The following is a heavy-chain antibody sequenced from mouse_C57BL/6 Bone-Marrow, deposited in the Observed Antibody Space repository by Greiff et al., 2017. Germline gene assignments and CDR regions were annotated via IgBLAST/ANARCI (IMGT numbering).Heavy chain of an antibody. J-gene: IGHJ4*01. CDR2: INPSSGYT. V-gene: IGHV1-4*01. CDR3: ATSSNYPDYAMDY. D-gene: IGHD2-5*01. Sequence: QVQLQQSGAELARPGASVKMSCKASGYAFTSYSMHWVKQRPGQGLEWIGYINPSSGYTKYNQKFKDKATLTADKSSSTAYMQLSSLTSEDSAVYYCATSSNYPDYAMDYWGQGTSVTVSS. CDR1: GYAFTSYS.